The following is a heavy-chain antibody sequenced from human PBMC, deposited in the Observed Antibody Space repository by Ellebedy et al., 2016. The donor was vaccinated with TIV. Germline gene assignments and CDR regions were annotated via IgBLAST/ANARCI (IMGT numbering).Heavy chain of an antibody. CDR3: ARHKVGQQLDIDY. V-gene: IGHV5-10-1*01. CDR2: IDPSDSYT. Sequence: GESLKISCKGSGYSFTSHWISWVRQMPEKGLEWMGRIDPSDSYTNYSPSFQGHVTISADKSISTAYLQWSSLKASDTAMYYCARHKVGQQLDIDYWGQGTLVTVSS. D-gene: IGHD6-13*01. CDR1: GYSFTSHW. J-gene: IGHJ4*02.